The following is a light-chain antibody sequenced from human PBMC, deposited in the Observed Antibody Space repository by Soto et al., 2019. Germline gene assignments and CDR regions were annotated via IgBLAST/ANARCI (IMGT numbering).Light chain of an antibody. Sequence: QSVLTQPPSVSGAPGQRVTISCTGSSSNIGAGYDVHWYQQLPGTAPKLLIYGNSNRPSGVPDRFSGSKSGTSASLAITGLQVEDEADYYRQSYPSSLGGLVFGTGTKLTVL. CDR1: SSNIGAGYD. J-gene: IGLJ1*01. CDR3: QSYPSSLGGLV. V-gene: IGLV1-40*01. CDR2: GNS.